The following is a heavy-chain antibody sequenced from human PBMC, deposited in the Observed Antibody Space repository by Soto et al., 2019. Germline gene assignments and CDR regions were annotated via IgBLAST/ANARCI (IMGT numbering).Heavy chain of an antibody. CDR1: GFTFSTYA. CDR3: AKRSDLAVAGKVYYFDY. D-gene: IGHD6-19*01. V-gene: IGHV3-23*01. CDR2: TSASGGST. Sequence: VQLLESGGGLVQPGGSLRLSCTASGFTFSTYAMSWVRQAPGKGLEWVSSTSASGGSTYYADSVKGRFTISRDNSKNTLYLQMNSLRAEDTAVYYCAKRSDLAVAGKVYYFDYWGQGTLVTVSS. J-gene: IGHJ4*02.